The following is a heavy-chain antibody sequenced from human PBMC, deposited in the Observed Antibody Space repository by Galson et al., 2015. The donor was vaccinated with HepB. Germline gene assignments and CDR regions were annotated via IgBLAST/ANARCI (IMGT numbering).Heavy chain of an antibody. V-gene: IGHV1-2*02. CDR2: INPNSGGT. J-gene: IGHJ4*02. CDR3: ARDGLQGEWLGQVPYYFDY. CDR1: GYTFTGYY. Sequence: SVKVSCKASGYTFTGYYMHWVRQAPGQGLEWMGWINPNSGGTNYAQKFQGRVTMTRDTSISTAYMELSRLRSDDTAVYYCARDGLQGEWLGQVPYYFDYWGQGTLVTVSS. D-gene: IGHD6-19*01.